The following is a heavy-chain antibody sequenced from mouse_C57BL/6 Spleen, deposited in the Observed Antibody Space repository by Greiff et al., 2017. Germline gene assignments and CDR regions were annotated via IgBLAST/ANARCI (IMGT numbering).Heavy chain of an antibody. Sequence: EVKVVESEGGLVQPGSSMKLSCTASGFTFSNYYMAWVRQVPEKGLEWVANINYDGSSTYYLDSLKSRFIISRDNAKNILYLQMSSLKSEDTATYYCARVLYYGTHYWYFDVWGTGTTVTVSS. CDR2: INYDGSST. V-gene: IGHV5-16*01. J-gene: IGHJ1*03. D-gene: IGHD2-1*01. CDR1: GFTFSNYY. CDR3: ARVLYYGTHYWYFDV.